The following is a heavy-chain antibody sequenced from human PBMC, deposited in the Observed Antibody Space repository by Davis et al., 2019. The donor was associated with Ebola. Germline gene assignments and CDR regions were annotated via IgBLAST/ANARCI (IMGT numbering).Heavy chain of an antibody. D-gene: IGHD5-24*01. CDR1: SGSIGGSHYY. V-gene: IGHV4-39*01. J-gene: IGHJ4*02. CDR2: IYNSGTT. CDR3: TSPLDGTYHYDY. Sequence: GSLRLSCTVSSGSIGGSHYYWAWIRQSPGKGLEWIGSIYNSGTTYYTPSLRSRVTISVDRPKSQFSLKLTSVTAADTAVYYCTSPLDGTYHYDYWGQGTLVTVSS.